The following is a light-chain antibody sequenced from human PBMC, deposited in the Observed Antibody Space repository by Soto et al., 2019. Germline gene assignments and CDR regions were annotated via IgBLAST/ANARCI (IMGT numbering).Light chain of an antibody. CDR2: DAS. CDR3: QQRSNWPRT. CDR1: QSVSSS. Sequence: EMVMTQSPATLSLSPGERATLSCRASQSVSSSLAWYQQKPGQALRLLIYDASNRATGIPARFSGSGSGTDFTLTISSLEPEDFAVYYCQQRSNWPRTFGQGTKVDI. J-gene: IGKJ1*01. V-gene: IGKV3-11*01.